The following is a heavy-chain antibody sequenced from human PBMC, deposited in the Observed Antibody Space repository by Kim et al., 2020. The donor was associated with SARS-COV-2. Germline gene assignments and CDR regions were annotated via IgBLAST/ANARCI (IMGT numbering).Heavy chain of an antibody. CDR1: GFTFSSYA. CDR3: AKANVLTGYSSGWLGGLFDY. D-gene: IGHD6-19*01. CDR2: ISGSGGST. V-gene: IGHV3-23*01. Sequence: GGSLRLSCAASGFTFSSYAMSWVRQAPGKGLEWVPAISGSGGSTYYADSVKGRFTISRDNSKNTLYLQMNSLRAEDTAVYYCAKANVLTGYSSGWLGGLFDYWGQGTLVTVSS. J-gene: IGHJ4*02.